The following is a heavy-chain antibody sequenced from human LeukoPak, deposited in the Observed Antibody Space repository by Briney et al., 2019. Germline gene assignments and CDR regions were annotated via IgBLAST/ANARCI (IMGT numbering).Heavy chain of an antibody. CDR1: GYTFTGYY. D-gene: IGHD2-2*01. Sequence: ASVKVSCKASGYTFTGYYMHWVRQAPGQGLEWMGWINPNSGGTNYAQKFQGWVTMTRDTSISTAYMELSRLRSDDTAVYYCATGRGYCSSTSCYETWFDYWGQGTLVTVSS. J-gene: IGHJ4*02. CDR3: ATGRGYCSSTSCYETWFDY. CDR2: INPNSGGT. V-gene: IGHV1-2*04.